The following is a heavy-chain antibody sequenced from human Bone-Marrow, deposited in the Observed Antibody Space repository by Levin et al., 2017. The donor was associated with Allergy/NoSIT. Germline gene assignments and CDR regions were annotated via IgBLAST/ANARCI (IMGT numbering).Heavy chain of an antibody. Sequence: PGGSLRLSCTVSGDSIRRNYWSWIRQAPGKGLEWIGHISYRGSTNYNPSLRSRVTISVDDSNNELSLRLNSVTAADTAVYFCAREGDTDTVTAGMDVWGQGTTVIVSS. J-gene: IGHJ6*02. CDR1: GDSIRRNY. CDR3: AREGDTDTVTAGMDV. D-gene: IGHD5-18*01. CDR2: ISYRGST. V-gene: IGHV4-59*01.